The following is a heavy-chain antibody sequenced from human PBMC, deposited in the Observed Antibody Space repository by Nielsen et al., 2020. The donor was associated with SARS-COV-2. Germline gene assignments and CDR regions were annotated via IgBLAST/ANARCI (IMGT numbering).Heavy chain of an antibody. CDR2: IYYSGST. J-gene: IGHJ6*02. V-gene: IGHV4-59*06. CDR3: ARDRAAADIYYYYGMDV. D-gene: IGHD6-13*01. Sequence: SETLSLTCTVSGGSISSYYWSWIRQHPGKGLEWIGYIYYSGSTYYNPSLKSRVTISVDTSKNQFSLKLSSVTAADTAVYYCARDRAAADIYYYYGMDVWGQGTTVTVSS. CDR1: GGSISSYY.